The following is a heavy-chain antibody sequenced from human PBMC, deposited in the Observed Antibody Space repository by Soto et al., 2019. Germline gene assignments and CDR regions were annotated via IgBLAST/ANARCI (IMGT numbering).Heavy chain of an antibody. J-gene: IGHJ6*02. V-gene: IGHV1-69*13. CDR2: IIPIFGPA. CDR3: ATGSFTSTGGRIGYHYNAMDV. CDR1: GGTFSSHS. Sequence: ASVKDSCKSSGGTFSSHSINWVRQAPGQGLEWMGGIIPIFGPANFAKKFQGRVTITADESTTTAYMELSSLTSEDTAVYYCATGSFTSTGGRIGYHYNAMDVWGQGTTVTVSS. D-gene: IGHD1-1*01.